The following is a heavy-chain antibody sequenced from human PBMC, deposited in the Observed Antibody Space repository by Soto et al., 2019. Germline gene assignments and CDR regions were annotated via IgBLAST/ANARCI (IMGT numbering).Heavy chain of an antibody. J-gene: IGHJ6*02. CDR1: GGSVSTHSYF. CDR2: SSYSGST. Sequence: SETLSLTCAVSGGSVSTHSYFWSSIRQPPGKGLEWIGYSSYSGSTNYNPSLKSRVTISVVTSKNQFSLKLTSVTAADTAVYYCAKSQYSSGQYYYYYYGMDVWGQGTTVTVSS. D-gene: IGHD6-19*01. CDR3: AKSQYSSGQYYYYYYGMDV. V-gene: IGHV4-61*01.